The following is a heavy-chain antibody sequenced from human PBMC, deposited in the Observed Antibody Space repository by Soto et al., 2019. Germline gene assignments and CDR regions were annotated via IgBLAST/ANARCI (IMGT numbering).Heavy chain of an antibody. Sequence: SETLSLTCTVSGGSISSGDYYWSWIRQPPGKGLEWIGYIYYSGSTYYNPSLKSRVTISVDTSKNQFSLKLSSVTAADTAVYYCARDHYVYDILTGYGYYYGMDVWGHGTTVT. V-gene: IGHV4-30-4*01. J-gene: IGHJ6*02. CDR3: ARDHYVYDILTGYGYYYGMDV. CDR2: IYYSGST. D-gene: IGHD3-9*01. CDR1: GGSISSGDYY.